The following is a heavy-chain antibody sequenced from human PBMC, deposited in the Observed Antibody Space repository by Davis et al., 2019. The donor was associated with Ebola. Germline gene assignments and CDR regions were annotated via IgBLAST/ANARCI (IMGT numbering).Heavy chain of an antibody. D-gene: IGHD2-15*01. J-gene: IGHJ4*02. V-gene: IGHV1-46*01. CDR1: GYTFTSYY. CDR3: AHLGPQRYCSGGGCHGYLDY. CDR2: INPSGGST. Sequence: ASVKVSCKASGYTFTSYYMHWVRQAPGQGLEWMGIINPSGGSTSYAQKFQGRVTITADESTRTAYMELSALRSEDTAVYYCAHLGPQRYCSGGGCHGYLDYWGQGTLVTVSS.